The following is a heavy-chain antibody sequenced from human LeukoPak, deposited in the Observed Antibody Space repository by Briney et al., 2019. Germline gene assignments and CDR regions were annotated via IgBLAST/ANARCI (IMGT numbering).Heavy chain of an antibody. Sequence: PGGSLRLSCAVSGITLSNYGMSWVRQAPGKGLEWVSAISGSGGSTYYADSVKGRFTISRDNSKNTLYLQMNSLRAEDTAVYYCAKFRNGTGTFDYWGQGTLVTVSS. CDR2: ISGSGGST. V-gene: IGHV3-23*01. CDR1: GITLSNYG. CDR3: AKFRNGTGTFDY. D-gene: IGHD1-1*01. J-gene: IGHJ4*02.